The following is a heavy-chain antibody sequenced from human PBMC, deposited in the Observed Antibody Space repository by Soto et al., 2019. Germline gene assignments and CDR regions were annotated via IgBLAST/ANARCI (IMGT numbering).Heavy chain of an antibody. V-gene: IGHV3-74*01. Sequence: GGSLRLSCAASGFTFSSYWMHWVRQAPGKGLVWVSRINSDGSSTSYADSVKGRFTISRDNARNTLYLQMNSLRAEDTAVYYCARDGYDFWSGYYYYYMDVWGKGTTVTVSS. CDR2: INSDGSST. CDR1: GFTFSSYW. CDR3: ARDGYDFWSGYYYYYMDV. J-gene: IGHJ6*03. D-gene: IGHD3-3*01.